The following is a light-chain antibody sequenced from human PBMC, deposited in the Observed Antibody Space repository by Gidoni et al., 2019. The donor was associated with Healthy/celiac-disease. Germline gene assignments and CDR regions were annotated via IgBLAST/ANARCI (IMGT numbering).Light chain of an antibody. CDR1: QSVSRSY. Sequence: EIVLTQSPGTLSLSPGERATLSCRASQSVSRSYLAWYQQKPGQAPRPLIYGASSRATGIPDRFSGSGSGTDFTLTISRLEPEDFAVYYCQQYGSSRWTFSQGTKVEIK. J-gene: IGKJ1*01. CDR2: GAS. CDR3: QQYGSSRWT. V-gene: IGKV3-20*01.